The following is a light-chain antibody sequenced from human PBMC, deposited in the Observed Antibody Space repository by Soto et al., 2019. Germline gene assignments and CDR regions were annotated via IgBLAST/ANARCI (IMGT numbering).Light chain of an antibody. CDR2: KAS. Sequence: DVQMYQSPSSLSASVGDRVTITCRASQGIRSALGWYQQKPGKAPKLLIYKASTLKSGVPSRFSGSGSGTGFTLTISSLQPDDFATYYCQHYNSYSEAFGQGAKVDI. V-gene: IGKV1-5*03. CDR1: QGIRSA. J-gene: IGKJ1*01. CDR3: QHYNSYSEA.